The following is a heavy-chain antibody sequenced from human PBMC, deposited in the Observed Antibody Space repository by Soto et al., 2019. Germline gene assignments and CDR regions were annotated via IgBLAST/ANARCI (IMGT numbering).Heavy chain of an antibody. CDR1: GGSFSGYY. J-gene: IGHJ4*02. Sequence: SETLSLTCAVYGGSFSGYYWSWIRQPPGKGLEWIGDIYYSGSTNYNPSLKSRVTISVDTSKNQFSLKLSSVTAADTAVYYCARHGFTMVRGVKPIDYWGQGTLVTVSS. D-gene: IGHD3-10*01. CDR2: IYYSGST. V-gene: IGHV4-59*08. CDR3: ARHGFTMVRGVKPIDY.